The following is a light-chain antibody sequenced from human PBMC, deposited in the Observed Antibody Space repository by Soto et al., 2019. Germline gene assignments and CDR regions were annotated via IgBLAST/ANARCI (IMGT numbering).Light chain of an antibody. J-gene: IGKJ2*01. Sequence: DIVMTQSPLSLPVTPGEPASIFCRSSQSLLHSNGYNYLDWYLQKPGQSPQLLIYLGSNRASGVPDRFSGSGSGTDFTLKISRVEAEDVGVYYCMQALQTPQYTFGQGTKLEI. CDR2: LGS. V-gene: IGKV2-28*01. CDR1: QSLLHSNGYNY. CDR3: MQALQTPQYT.